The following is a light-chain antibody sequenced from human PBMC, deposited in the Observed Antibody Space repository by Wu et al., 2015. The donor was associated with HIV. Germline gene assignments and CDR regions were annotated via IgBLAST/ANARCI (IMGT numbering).Light chain of an antibody. V-gene: IGKV3-15*01. CDR1: KSVSYK. CDR2: DAS. CDR3: QQYNDWPCT. Sequence: DILMTQSPDTLSVFPGQRVTLSCRASKSVSYKLAWFRQKPGQAPKVIIYDASHRVTDVPDRFSGLGFGTQFTLTINNVQSEDFAVYYCQQYNDWPCTFGQGTRLDIK. J-gene: IGKJ5*01.